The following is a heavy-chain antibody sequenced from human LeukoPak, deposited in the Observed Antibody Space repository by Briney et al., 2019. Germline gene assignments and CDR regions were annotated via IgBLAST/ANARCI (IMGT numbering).Heavy chain of an antibody. CDR3: AKERDTAVVTAFDI. J-gene: IGHJ3*02. Sequence: GGSLRLSCAASGFTFSSYAMSWVRQAPGKGLEWVSYISSSSSTIYYADSVKGRFTISGDNAKNSLYLQMNSLRAEDTAVYYCAKERDTAVVTAFDIWGQGTMVTVSS. CDR2: ISSSSSTI. V-gene: IGHV3-48*04. D-gene: IGHD5-18*01. CDR1: GFTFSSYA.